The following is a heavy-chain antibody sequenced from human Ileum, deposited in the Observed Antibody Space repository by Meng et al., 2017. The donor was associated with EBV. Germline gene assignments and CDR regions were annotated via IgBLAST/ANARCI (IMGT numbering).Heavy chain of an antibody. V-gene: IGHV4-34*02. CDR3: ARGREYTGQLDL. D-gene: IGHD5-18*01. CDR1: GGSFNAYY. J-gene: IGHJ5*02. Sequence: QGQLEQRAAGLLKPSETLSLTCDVSGGSFNAYYWTWIRQSPGGGLEWIGEIFHSGHTNYNPSLESRVSMSVATSKKQFSLLLSSVTAADSGLYFCARGREYTGQLDLWGLGTLVTVSS. CDR2: IFHSGHT.